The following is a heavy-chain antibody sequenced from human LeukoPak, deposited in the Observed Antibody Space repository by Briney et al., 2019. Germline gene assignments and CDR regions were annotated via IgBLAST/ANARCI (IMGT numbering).Heavy chain of an antibody. Sequence: GASVKVSCKTSGYSFTAFYIHWVRQAPGQGLEWTGWIHPRRGDTNYAQKFQGRVTMTEDTSTDTAYMELSSLRSEDTAVYYCATEGGSYSTYVLGYWGQGTLDTVSS. CDR2: IHPRRGDT. CDR3: ATEGGSYSTYVLGY. V-gene: IGHV1-2*02. CDR1: GYSFTAFY. D-gene: IGHD1-26*01. J-gene: IGHJ4*02.